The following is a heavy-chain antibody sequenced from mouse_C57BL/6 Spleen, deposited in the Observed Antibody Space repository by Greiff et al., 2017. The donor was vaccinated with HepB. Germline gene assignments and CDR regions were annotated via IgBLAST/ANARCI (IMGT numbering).Heavy chain of an antibody. V-gene: IGHV1-81*01. CDR3: AREVYEYDHY. CDR2: IYPRSGNT. D-gene: IGHD2-4*01. J-gene: IGHJ2*01. CDR1: GYTFTSYG. Sequence: QVQLQQSGAELARPGASVKLSCKASGYTFTSYGISWVKQRTGQGLEWIGEIYPRSGNTYYDEKFKGKATLTEDKSSSTAYMEVRSLTSEDSAVYFCAREVYEYDHYWGQGTTLTVSS.